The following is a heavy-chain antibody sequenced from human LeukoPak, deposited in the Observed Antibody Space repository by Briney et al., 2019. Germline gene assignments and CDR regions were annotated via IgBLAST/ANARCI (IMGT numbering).Heavy chain of an antibody. CDR3: AHTYLFLDSSGFDY. D-gene: IGHD6-25*01. CDR1: GFPFSRYA. V-gene: IGHV3-23*01. CDR2: ISDSGGST. J-gene: IGHJ4*02. Sequence: AGGSLRLSCAVSGFPFSRYALSWVRRAPGKGLEWVWGISDSGGSTYYADSAKGRFTIVGDNSKNMLLIQMNSTIAEDAAVSYCAHTYLFLDSSGFDYWGQGTLVTVSS.